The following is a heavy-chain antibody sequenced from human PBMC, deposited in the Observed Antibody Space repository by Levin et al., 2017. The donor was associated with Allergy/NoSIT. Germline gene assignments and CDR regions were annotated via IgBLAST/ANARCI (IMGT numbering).Heavy chain of an antibody. CDR2: IYRSGDT. CDR3: ATVEGLFCSGVSCSYSFHY. CDR1: GGSISTDNW. D-gene: IGHD3-9*01. Sequence: SETLSLTCAVSGGSISTDNWWSWIRQPPGKGLEWIGEIYRSGDTNHNPSLRSRVTMSVDKSKTHFSLKLRSVTAADTAVYYCATVEGLFCSGVSCSYSFHYWGQGALVTVSS. V-gene: IGHV4-4*02. J-gene: IGHJ4*02.